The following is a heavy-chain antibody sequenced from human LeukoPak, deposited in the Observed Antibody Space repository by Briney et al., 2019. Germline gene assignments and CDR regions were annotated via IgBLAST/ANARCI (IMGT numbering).Heavy chain of an antibody. V-gene: IGHV1-69*06. J-gene: IGHJ4*02. CDR1: GGTFSSYA. CDR3: ARDYDYVWGSYRYFDY. Sequence: GASVKVSCKASGGTFSSYAISWVRQAPGQGLEWMGGIIPIFGTANYAQKFQGRVTITADKSTSTAYMELRSLRSDDTAVYYCARDYDYVWGSYRYFDYWGQGTLVTVSS. D-gene: IGHD3-16*02. CDR2: IIPIFGTA.